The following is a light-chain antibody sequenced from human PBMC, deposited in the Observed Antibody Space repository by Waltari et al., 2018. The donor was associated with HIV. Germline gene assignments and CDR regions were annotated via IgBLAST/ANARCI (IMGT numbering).Light chain of an antibody. J-gene: IGKJ3*01. CDR3: KHLNTFPLFT. Sequence: DIQLTQSPSFLSASVGDRVTLTCRASHELNSYLAWYQHKLGQAPKLLIYGASTLQTGVPSRFSGSGSGTEYTLTIKSLQPDDFATYYCKHLNTFPLFTFGPGTKVDVK. V-gene: IGKV1-9*01. CDR1: HELNSY. CDR2: GAS.